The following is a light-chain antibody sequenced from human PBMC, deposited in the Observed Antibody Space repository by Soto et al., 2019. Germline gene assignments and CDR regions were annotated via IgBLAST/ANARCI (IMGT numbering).Light chain of an antibody. CDR2: DVS. V-gene: IGLV2-14*01. J-gene: IGLJ1*01. CDR1: SSDVGGYNY. Sequence: QAVVTQPASVSGSPGQSITISCTGTSSDVGGYNYVSWYQQHPGNAPKLMIYDVSDRPSGVSNRFSGSKSGNTASLAISGLQAEDEADYYCSSYTSSSTLDGVFGTGTKLTVL. CDR3: SSYTSSSTLDGV.